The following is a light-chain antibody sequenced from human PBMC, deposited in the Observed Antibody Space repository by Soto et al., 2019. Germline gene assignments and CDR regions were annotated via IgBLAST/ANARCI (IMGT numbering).Light chain of an antibody. V-gene: IGKV3-15*01. J-gene: IGKJ5*01. CDR2: GAS. CDR3: QHYNSWPQIT. CDR1: QSVRIN. Sequence: EIVMTQSPATLAVSPGERATLSCRASQSVRINVAWYQQKNGQAPRLHVYGASTRASGIPDRFSGSGSGTEFTLTISSLQSEDFAVYYCQHYNSWPQITFGQGTRLEIK.